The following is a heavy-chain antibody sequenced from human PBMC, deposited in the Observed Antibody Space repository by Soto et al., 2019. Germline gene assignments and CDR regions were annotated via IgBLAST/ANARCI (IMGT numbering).Heavy chain of an antibody. V-gene: IGHV1-18*01. CDR2: ISAYNGNT. Sequence: ASVKVSCKASGYTFTNFGISWVRQAPGQGLEWMGWISAYNGNTKYSQKFQGRITITRDTSASTAYMELSSLRSEDTAVYYCAGGGSLYWYFDLWGRGTLVTVSS. CDR3: AGGGSLYWYFDL. J-gene: IGHJ2*01. CDR1: GYTFTNFG. D-gene: IGHD1-26*01.